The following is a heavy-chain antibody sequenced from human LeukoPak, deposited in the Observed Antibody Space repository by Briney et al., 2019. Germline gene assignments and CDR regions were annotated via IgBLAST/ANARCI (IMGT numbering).Heavy chain of an antibody. CDR3: ARHPGAWGPWCSGGSCYPELDY. V-gene: IGHV5-51*01. J-gene: IGHJ4*02. CDR1: GYSFNTYW. D-gene: IGHD2-15*01. Sequence: TGESLKISCKGSGYSFNTYWIGWVRRMPGRGLEWMGIIFPGNSETRYSPSFEGQVTISADKSINTAYLQWSSLLASDTAIYYCARHPGAWGPWCSGGSCYPELDYWGQGTLVTVSS. CDR2: IFPGNSET.